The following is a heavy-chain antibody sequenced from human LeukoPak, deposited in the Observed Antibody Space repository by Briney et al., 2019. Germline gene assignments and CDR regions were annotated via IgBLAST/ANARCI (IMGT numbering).Heavy chain of an antibody. V-gene: IGHV4-34*01. CDR2: INHRGST. CDR1: GGSFSGYY. Sequence: SETLSLTCAVSGGSFSGYYWSWIRQPPGKGLECIGEINHRGSTNYNPSLKSRVTVSVDTYKKHLSLKPSSVSAADTAVYYCGIALWQQLGHDYRGQGNLFTVSS. CDR3: GIALWQQLGHDY. D-gene: IGHD6-13*01. J-gene: IGHJ4*02.